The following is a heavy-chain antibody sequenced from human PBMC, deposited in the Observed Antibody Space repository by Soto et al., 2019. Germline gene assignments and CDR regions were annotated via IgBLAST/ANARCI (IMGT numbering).Heavy chain of an antibody. J-gene: IGHJ4*02. V-gene: IGHV1-46*01. D-gene: IGHD2-21*01. CDR2: INPNGGST. Sequence: ASVKVSCKASGYIFINYYIHWVRQAPGQGLEWIGIINPNGGSTNYAQKFQGRVTLARDTSTSTVYMDLSSLRSEDTAMYYCATLQSRRPFDYWGQGTLVTVSS. CDR1: GYIFINYY. CDR3: ATLQSRRPFDY.